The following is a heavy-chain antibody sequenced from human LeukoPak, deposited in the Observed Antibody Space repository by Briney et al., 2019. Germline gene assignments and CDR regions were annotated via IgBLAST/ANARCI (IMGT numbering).Heavy chain of an antibody. Sequence: SGGSLRLSCAASGFTFSSYGMHWVRQAPGKGLEWVAVIWYDGSNKYYADSVKGRFTISRDNSKNTLYLQMNSPRAEDTAVYYCASDGGYYYYYGMDVWGQGTTVTVSS. CDR1: GFTFSSYG. V-gene: IGHV3-33*01. D-gene: IGHD4-23*01. CDR2: IWYDGSNK. CDR3: ASDGGYYYYYGMDV. J-gene: IGHJ6*02.